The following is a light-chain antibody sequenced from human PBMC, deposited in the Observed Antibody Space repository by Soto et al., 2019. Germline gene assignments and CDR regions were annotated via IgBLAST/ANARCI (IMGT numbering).Light chain of an antibody. V-gene: IGLV2-8*01. CDR1: SSDVGGYNY. CDR3: LLYFDVARV. Sequence: QSVLTQPPSASGSPGQSVTISCTGTSSDVGGYNYVSWYQQHPGKAPKLMIYEVSKRPSGVPDRFSGSKSGNTASLTVSGLQAEDEADYYCLLYFDVARVFGGGTKLTVL. J-gene: IGLJ2*01. CDR2: EVS.